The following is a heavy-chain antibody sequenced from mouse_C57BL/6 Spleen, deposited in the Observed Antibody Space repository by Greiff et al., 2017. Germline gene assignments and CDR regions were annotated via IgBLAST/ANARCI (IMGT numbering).Heavy chain of an antibody. CDR2: IDPETGGT. J-gene: IGHJ1*03. V-gene: IGHV1-15*01. CDR1: GYTFTDYE. Sequence: QVQLQQSGAELVRPGASVTLSCKASGYTFTDYEMHWVKQTPVHGLEWIGAIDPETGGTAYNQKFKGEAILTADKSSSTAYMELRSLTSEDSAVYYCTRYYDSWYFDVWGTGTTVTVSS. D-gene: IGHD2-4*01. CDR3: TRYYDSWYFDV.